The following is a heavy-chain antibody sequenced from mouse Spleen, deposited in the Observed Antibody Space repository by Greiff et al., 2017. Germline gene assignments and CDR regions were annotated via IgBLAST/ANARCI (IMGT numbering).Heavy chain of an antibody. CDR2: IDPETGGT. Sequence: QVQLQQSGAELVRPGASVTLSCKASGYTFTDYEMHWVKQTPVHGLEWIGAIDPETGGTAYNQKFKGKAILTADKSSSTAYMELRSLTSEDSAVYYCTKWDTTAAWFAYWGQGTLVTVSA. D-gene: IGHD1-2*01. V-gene: IGHV1-15*01. CDR3: TKWDTTAAWFAY. J-gene: IGHJ3*01. CDR1: GYTFTDYE.